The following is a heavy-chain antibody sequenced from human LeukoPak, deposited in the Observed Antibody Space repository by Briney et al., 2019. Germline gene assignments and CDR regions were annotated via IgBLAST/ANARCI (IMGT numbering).Heavy chain of an antibody. CDR3: ARGRSGHDY. CDR2: ISSSSSTI. V-gene: IGHV3-48*04. J-gene: IGHJ4*02. CDR1: GFIFSSFR. D-gene: IGHD3-3*01. Sequence: GGSLRLSCAASGFIFSSFRMNWVRQAPGKGLEWVSYISSSSSTIYYADSVKGRFTISRDNAKNSLYLQMNSLRAEDTAVYYCARGRSGHDYWGQGTLVTVSS.